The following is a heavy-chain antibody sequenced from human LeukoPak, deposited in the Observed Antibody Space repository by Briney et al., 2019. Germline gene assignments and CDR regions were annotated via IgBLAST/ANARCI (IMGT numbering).Heavy chain of an antibody. CDR3: TRGGDSFDP. D-gene: IGHD2-21*01. Sequence: AGGSLRLSCAASGFTLSSSDIHWVRQPTGKGLEWVSAIATAGDTFYSASVKGRFTISRENAKNPLYLQMNSLRDEDTAVYYCTRGGDSFDPWGQGTLVTVSS. V-gene: IGHV3-13*01. CDR2: IATAGDT. CDR1: GFTLSSSD. J-gene: IGHJ5*02.